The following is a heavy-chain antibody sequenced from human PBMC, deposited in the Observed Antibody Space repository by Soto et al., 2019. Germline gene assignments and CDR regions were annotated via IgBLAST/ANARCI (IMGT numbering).Heavy chain of an antibody. D-gene: IGHD3-10*01. CDR2: IKDSGNI. J-gene: IGHJ6*03. V-gene: IGHV4-34*01. CDR1: GGSFSGYQ. Sequence: QVQLQQWGAGLLKPSETLSLTCAVYGGSFSGYQWSWIRQTPGKGLDWSGEIKDSGNINFNPSLKSRVTILLDTPKKQISLKLSSVTAADSAVYYCARGLILWFGELSRRGGYYYYMDVWGKGTTVTVSS. CDR3: ARGLILWFGELSRRGGYYYYMDV.